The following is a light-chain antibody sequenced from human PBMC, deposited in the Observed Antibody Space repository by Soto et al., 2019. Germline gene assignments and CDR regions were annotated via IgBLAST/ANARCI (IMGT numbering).Light chain of an antibody. CDR3: QSYDSTFFYV. V-gene: IGLV6-57*04. J-gene: IGLJ1*01. CDR1: SGSIASNY. Sequence: NFMLTQPHSVSGSPGKTVTISCTRSSGSIASNYVQWFQQRPGSGPTIVISDDDQRPSGVPDRFSGSIDSYSNSASLTISGLKTEDEADYSCQSYDSTFFYVLGTATKV. CDR2: DDD.